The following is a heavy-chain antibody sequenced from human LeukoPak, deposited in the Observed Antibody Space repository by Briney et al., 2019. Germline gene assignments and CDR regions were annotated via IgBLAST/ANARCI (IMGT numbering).Heavy chain of an antibody. Sequence: GGSLRLSCAASGFTFSSYGMHWVRQAPGKGREGVAVIWCDGSYKYYADSVKGRFTISRDNSKNTLYLQMNSLRAEDTAVYYCAKDKRSMATIALDYWGQGTLVTVSS. J-gene: IGHJ4*02. V-gene: IGHV3-33*06. D-gene: IGHD5-24*01. CDR3: AKDKRSMATIALDY. CDR2: IWCDGSYK. CDR1: GFTFSSYG.